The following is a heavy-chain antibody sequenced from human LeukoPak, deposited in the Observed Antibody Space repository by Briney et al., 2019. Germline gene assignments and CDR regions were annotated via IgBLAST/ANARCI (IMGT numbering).Heavy chain of an antibody. V-gene: IGHV4-34*01. CDR3: ARGFPPGSGSRGSHAFDV. Sequence: SETLSLTCAVSEMSFSAYYWNWIGQSPGKGLEWIGEINHGGSTKYTPSLEGRGTILIDTSKNQFSLKLTSVTAADTAVYYCARGFPPGSGSRGSHAFDVWGQGTMVTVSS. D-gene: IGHD6-19*01. CDR2: INHGGST. CDR1: EMSFSAYY. J-gene: IGHJ3*01.